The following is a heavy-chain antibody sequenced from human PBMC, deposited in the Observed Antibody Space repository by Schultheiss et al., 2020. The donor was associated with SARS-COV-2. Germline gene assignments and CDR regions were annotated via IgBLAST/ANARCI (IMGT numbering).Heavy chain of an antibody. CDR2: ISYDGSNK. Sequence: GESLKISCAASGFTFSSYSMNWVRQAPGKGLEWVAVISYDGSNKYYADSVKGRFAASRDNSKNTLYLQMNSLRAEDTAVYYCARDVQQLSNWFDPWGQGTLVTVSS. CDR1: GFTFSSYS. V-gene: IGHV3-30*03. D-gene: IGHD6-13*01. J-gene: IGHJ5*02. CDR3: ARDVQQLSNWFDP.